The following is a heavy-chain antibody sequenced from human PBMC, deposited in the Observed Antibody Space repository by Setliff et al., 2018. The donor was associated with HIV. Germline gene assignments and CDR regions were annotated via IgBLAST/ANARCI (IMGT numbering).Heavy chain of an antibody. Sequence: SETLSLTCTVSGGSINTNYYWGWIRQPPGKGLEWIGNIYYSGSTYYNPSLKSRVAISIDTSMNQFSLKLSSVTAADTTVYYCARGGGAVAGPFDYWGQGALVTVSS. CDR1: GGSINTNYY. J-gene: IGHJ4*02. CDR2: IYYSGST. V-gene: IGHV4-39*01. CDR3: ARGGGAVAGPFDY. D-gene: IGHD6-19*01.